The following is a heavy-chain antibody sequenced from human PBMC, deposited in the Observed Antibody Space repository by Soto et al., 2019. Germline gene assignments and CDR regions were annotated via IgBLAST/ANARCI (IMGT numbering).Heavy chain of an antibody. CDR3: ATCYDSGTDCQYDYLAF. Sequence: EVQLVESGGGLVKPGGSLRLSCAASGFTFTNAWMSWVRQAPGKGLEWVGRVKRKTNGGTTDYAAPVKDRFNISKDDSKNTLYFQMNNLTTYDTAVYYSATCYDSGTDCQYDYLAFWGQGTPVTFSA. D-gene: IGHD3-10*01. J-gene: IGHJ4*02. CDR2: VKRKTNGGTT. CDR1: GFTFTNAW. V-gene: IGHV3-15*01.